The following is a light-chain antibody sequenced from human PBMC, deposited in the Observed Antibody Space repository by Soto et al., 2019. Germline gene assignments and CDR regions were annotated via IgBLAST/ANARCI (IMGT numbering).Light chain of an antibody. CDR2: DVS. CDR3: SSYTAFTTDV. CDR1: NSDVGAYNY. J-gene: IGLJ1*01. Sequence: QSALTQPASVSGSPGQSITISCTGTNSDVGAYNYVSWYQHHPGEAPKIIIYDVSDRPSGVSNRFSGSKSGNTASLTISGLQAEDEADYYCSSYTAFTTDVFGTGTKLTVL. V-gene: IGLV2-14*01.